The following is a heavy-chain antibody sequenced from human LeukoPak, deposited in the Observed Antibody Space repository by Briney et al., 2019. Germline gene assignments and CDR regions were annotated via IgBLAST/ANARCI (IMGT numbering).Heavy chain of an antibody. CDR1: GGSISSHY. D-gene: IGHD3-22*01. CDR3: ARLLDNDSSGHPDTFDM. V-gene: IGHV4-59*11. J-gene: IGHJ3*02. CDR2: IYYSWST. Sequence: PSETLSLTCTVSGGSISSHYWTWIRQPPGQGMEWVGYIYYSWSTRYNPSLQSRLTISLDTSENTFSLKLTSVTAADTAVYYCARLLDNDSSGHPDTFDMWGQGTVVTVSS.